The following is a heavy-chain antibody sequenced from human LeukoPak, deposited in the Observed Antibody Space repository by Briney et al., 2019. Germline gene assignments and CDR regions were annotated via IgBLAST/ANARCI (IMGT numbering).Heavy chain of an antibody. D-gene: IGHD3-10*01. Sequence: QAGGSLRLSCAASGFTFTTYAMSWVRQAPGKGLEWVSAISGSGGSTYYADSVKGRFTISRDNSKNTLYLQMNSLRVEDTAVYYCAKGPYYYGSGSYYPHYYFDYWGQGTLVTVSS. CDR1: GFTFTTYA. J-gene: IGHJ4*02. CDR2: ISGSGGST. CDR3: AKGPYYYGSGSYYPHYYFDY. V-gene: IGHV3-23*01.